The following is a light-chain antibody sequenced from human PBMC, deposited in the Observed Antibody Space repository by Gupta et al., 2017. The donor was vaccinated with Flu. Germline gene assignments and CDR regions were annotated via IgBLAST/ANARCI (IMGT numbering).Light chain of an antibody. CDR3: ISYTSTSTFYV. Sequence: SALTQPASVSGSHGPSLTIPCSGTSNDVGRSDSVSWYQQSPGKAPKLLIYDVSSRPSGVSSRFSGSKSGNSASLTISGLQAEDETDYFCISYTSTSTFYVFGTGTKVTVL. CDR1: SNDVGRSDS. J-gene: IGLJ1*01. V-gene: IGLV2-14*03. CDR2: DVS.